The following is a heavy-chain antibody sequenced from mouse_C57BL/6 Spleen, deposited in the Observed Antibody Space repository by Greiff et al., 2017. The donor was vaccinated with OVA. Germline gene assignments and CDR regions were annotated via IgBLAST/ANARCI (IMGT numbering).Heavy chain of an antibody. CDR2: IYPGSGST. D-gene: IGHD1-1*01. V-gene: IGHV1-55*01. CDR3: ARREYYYGSSLFWYFDV. Sequence: WVKQRPGQGLEWIGDIYPGSGSTNYNEKFKSKATLTVDTSSSTAYMQLSSLTSEDSAVYSCARREYYYGSSLFWYFDVWGTGTTVTVSS. J-gene: IGHJ1*03.